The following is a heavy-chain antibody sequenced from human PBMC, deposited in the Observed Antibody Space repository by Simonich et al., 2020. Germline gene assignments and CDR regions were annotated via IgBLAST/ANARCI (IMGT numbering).Heavy chain of an antibody. CDR3: ARDLRGSYYYYYYMTS. CDR2: LNPISGGT. CDR1: GYTFTGYY. V-gene: IGHV1-2*02. D-gene: IGHD1-26*01. Sequence: QVQLVQSGAEVKKPGASVKVSCKASGYTFTGYYMHWVRQAPGQGLEWMGGLNPISGGTNNAKTCQCSVTMTRDTSISTAYMELSRLRSDDSAVYYCARDLRGSYYYYYYMTSGAKGPRSPSP. J-gene: IGHJ6*03.